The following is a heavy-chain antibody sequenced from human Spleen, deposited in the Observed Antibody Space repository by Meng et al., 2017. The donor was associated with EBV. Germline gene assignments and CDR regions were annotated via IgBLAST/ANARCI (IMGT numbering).Heavy chain of an antibody. Sequence: EVQLAGAGGALVQPGGSLRLSCAASGFTFSSYWMHWVRQVPGKGLVWVSRINEDGGITTYADSVKGRFTIFRDNTKNTLYLQMNSLRAEDTAVYFCSRDLVGSDDDWGQGTLVTVSS. CDR1: GFTFSSYW. D-gene: IGHD6-25*01. CDR3: SRDLVGSDDD. CDR2: INEDGGIT. J-gene: IGHJ4*02. V-gene: IGHV3-74*01.